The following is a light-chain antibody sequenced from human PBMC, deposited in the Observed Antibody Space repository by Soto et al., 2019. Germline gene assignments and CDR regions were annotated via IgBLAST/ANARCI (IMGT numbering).Light chain of an antibody. CDR1: ERVTSSL. Sequence: EIVLTQSPGTLSLSPGERATLSCRASERVTSSLVAWYQQKPGQAPRILVHGASSRATGIPDRFSGSGSGTDFTLTISRLEPEDFAVYYCQQYGSSLYTFGQGTKLEIK. V-gene: IGKV3-20*01. J-gene: IGKJ2*01. CDR3: QQYGSSLYT. CDR2: GAS.